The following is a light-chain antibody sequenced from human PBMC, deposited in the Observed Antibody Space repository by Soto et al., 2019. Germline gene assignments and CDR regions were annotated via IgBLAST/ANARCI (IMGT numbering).Light chain of an antibody. CDR1: ASISSW. V-gene: IGKV1-5*01. J-gene: IGKJ5*01. CDR3: QQLNSYPIT. Sequence: DIQMTQSPSTLSASVGDRVTITCRASASISSWLAWYQQQPGKAPKLLIYAASTLQSGVPSRFSGSGSGTDFTLTISSLQPEDFATYYCQQLNSYPITFGQGTHWRL. CDR2: AAS.